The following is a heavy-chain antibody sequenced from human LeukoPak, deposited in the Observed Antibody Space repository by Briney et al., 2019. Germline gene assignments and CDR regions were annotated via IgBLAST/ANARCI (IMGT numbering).Heavy chain of an antibody. CDR1: GFTFGDYA. Sequence: PGRSLRLSCTASGFTFGDYAMSWVRQAPGKGLEWVGFIRSKAYGGTTEYAASVKGRFTISRDDSKSIAYLQMNSLKTEDTAVYYCTRVYTLYYFDYWGQGTLVTVSS. CDR2: IRSKAYGGTT. CDR3: TRVYTLYYFDY. J-gene: IGHJ4*02. V-gene: IGHV3-49*04. D-gene: IGHD2/OR15-2a*01.